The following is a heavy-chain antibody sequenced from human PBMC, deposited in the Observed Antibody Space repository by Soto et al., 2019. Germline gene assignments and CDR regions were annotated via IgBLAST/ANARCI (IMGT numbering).Heavy chain of an antibody. CDR3: ARVLRGWFDP. V-gene: IGHV4-4*02. CDR2: ISHSGIT. J-gene: IGHJ5*02. Sequence: PSETLSLTCAVSGGSITSANWWTGVRQPPGGGLEWIGEISHSGITNYKASLKSRVTMSVDKTKNDVSLKLTSVTAADTAVYYCARVLRGWFDPWGQGTPVTVSS. CDR1: GGSITSANW.